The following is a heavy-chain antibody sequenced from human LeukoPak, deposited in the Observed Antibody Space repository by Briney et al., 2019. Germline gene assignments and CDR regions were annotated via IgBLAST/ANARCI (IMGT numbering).Heavy chain of an antibody. CDR3: ARVEDPVGATGVLYGYFDY. CDR2: MNPNSGNT. J-gene: IGHJ4*02. V-gene: IGHV1-8*01. D-gene: IGHD1-26*01. Sequence: VASVTVSCTASGYTFTSYDINWVRQATGQGLEWMGWMNPNSGNTGYAQKFQGRVTMTRNTSISTAYMELSSLRSEDTAVYYCARVEDPVGATGVLYGYFDYWGQGTLVTVSS. CDR1: GYTFTSYD.